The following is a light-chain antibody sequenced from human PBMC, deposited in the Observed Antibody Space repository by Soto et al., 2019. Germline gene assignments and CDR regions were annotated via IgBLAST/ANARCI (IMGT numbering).Light chain of an antibody. CDR1: SSDVGSYNL. CDR3: SSYAGSNNPYV. J-gene: IGLJ1*01. V-gene: IGLV2-14*02. Sequence: QSALTQPASVSGSPGQSITISCTGTSSDVGSYNLVSWYQQHPGKAPKLMIYEGSKRPSGVSNRFSGSKSGNTASLTISGLQAEDEADYYCSSYAGSNNPYVFGTGTKLTVL. CDR2: EGS.